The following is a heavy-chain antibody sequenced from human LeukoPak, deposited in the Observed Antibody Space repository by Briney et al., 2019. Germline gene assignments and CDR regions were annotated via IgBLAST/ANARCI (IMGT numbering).Heavy chain of an antibody. D-gene: IGHD3-10*01. CDR3: ARGQFYYGSGTFYPMDS. CDR1: GFTFSNFA. J-gene: IGHJ4*02. V-gene: IGHV3-23*01. CDR2: ISGSGGST. Sequence: GGSLRLSCAASGFTFSNFAMTWVRQAPGKGLEWVSAISGSGGSTYDADSVKGRFTISRDNSKNTLYLQMNSLTDEDTAVYHCARGQFYYGSGTFYPMDSWGQGTLVTVSS.